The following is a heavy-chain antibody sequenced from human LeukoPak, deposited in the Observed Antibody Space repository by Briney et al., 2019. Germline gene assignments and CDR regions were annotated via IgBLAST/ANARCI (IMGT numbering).Heavy chain of an antibody. CDR3: TRGSMGGSGSYYKDYYYGMDV. D-gene: IGHD3-10*01. V-gene: IGHV4-59*01. J-gene: IGHJ6*02. CDR2: IYYTRST. Sequence: PSETLSLTCTVSGGSISSYCWSWIRQPPGKGLEWIGYIYYTRSTHYNPSLKSRVTISVDTSKNQFSLKLSSVTAADTAVYYCTRGSMGGSGSYYKDYYYGMDVWGQGTTVTVS. CDR1: GGSISSYC.